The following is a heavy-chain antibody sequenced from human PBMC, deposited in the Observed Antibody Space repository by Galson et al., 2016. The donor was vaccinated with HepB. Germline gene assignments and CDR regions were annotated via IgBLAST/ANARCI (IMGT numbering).Heavy chain of an antibody. CDR1: GYSFSTYW. J-gene: IGHJ4*02. V-gene: IGHV5-51*01. D-gene: IGHD5-24*01. CDR3: ARRGEDGYSLFDY. CDR2: IYPGDSDT. Sequence: QSGAEVKKPGESLKISCKGSGYSFSTYWIGWVRQMPGKGLEWMGIIYPGDSDTRYSPSFQGQVTISADKSISTAFLQWRTLKASDTAMYYCARRGEDGYSLFDYWGQGTLVTVSS.